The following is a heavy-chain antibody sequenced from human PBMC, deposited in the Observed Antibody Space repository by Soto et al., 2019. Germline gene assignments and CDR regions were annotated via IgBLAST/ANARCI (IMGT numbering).Heavy chain of an antibody. CDR3: AKVTYDSSGYYPGRDAFDI. J-gene: IGHJ3*02. Sequence: EVQLLESGGGLVQPGGSLRLSCAASGFTFSSYAMSWVRQAPGKGLEWVSAISGRGGSTYYADSVKGRFTISRDNSKNTLYLQMNSLRAEDTAVYYCAKVTYDSSGYYPGRDAFDIWGQGTMVTVSS. D-gene: IGHD3-22*01. CDR2: ISGRGGST. CDR1: GFTFSSYA. V-gene: IGHV3-23*01.